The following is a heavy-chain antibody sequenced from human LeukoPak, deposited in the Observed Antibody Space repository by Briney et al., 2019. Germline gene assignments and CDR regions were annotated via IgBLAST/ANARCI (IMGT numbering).Heavy chain of an antibody. CDR3: ARGEMATIEDAFDI. CDR2: TYYRSKWYN. Sequence: SQTLSLTCTISGDSVSRNSGAWNWIRQSPSRGLEWLGRTYYRSKWYNDYAVSVKSRITINPDTSKNQFSLQLNSVTPEDTAVYYCARGEMATIEDAFDIWGQGTMVTVSS. D-gene: IGHD5-24*01. J-gene: IGHJ3*02. CDR1: GDSVSRNSGA. V-gene: IGHV6-1*01.